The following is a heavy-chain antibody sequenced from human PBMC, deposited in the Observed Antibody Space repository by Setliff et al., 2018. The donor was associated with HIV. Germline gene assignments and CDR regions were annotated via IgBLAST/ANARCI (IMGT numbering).Heavy chain of an antibody. CDR2: IIPAFGTA. Sequence: SVKVSCKTSGDTLSIHPISWVRQAPGRGLDWMGGIIPAFGTANYAQKFQDRVTITTDESTTTVFMELTGLRSEDTAVYYCAGPRGDEAFDVWGQGTMVTVS. J-gene: IGHJ3*01. CDR3: AGPRGDEAFDV. CDR1: GDTLSIHP. V-gene: IGHV1-69*05.